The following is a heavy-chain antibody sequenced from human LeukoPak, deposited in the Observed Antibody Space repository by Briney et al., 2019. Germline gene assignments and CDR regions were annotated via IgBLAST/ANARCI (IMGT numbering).Heavy chain of an antibody. V-gene: IGHV4-38-2*02. J-gene: IGHJ5*02. CDR1: GYSISSGYY. D-gene: IGHD5-18*01. Sequence: PSETLSLTCTVSGYSISSGYYWGWIRQPPGKGLEWIGSIYHSGSTYYNPSLKSRVTISVDTSKNQFSLKLSSVTAADTAVYYCAREVGYSYGPRFDPWGQGTLVTVSS. CDR3: AREVGYSYGPRFDP. CDR2: IYHSGST.